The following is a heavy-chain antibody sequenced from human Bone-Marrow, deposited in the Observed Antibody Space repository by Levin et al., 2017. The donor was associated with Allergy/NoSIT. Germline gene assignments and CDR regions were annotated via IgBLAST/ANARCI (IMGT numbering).Heavy chain of an antibody. J-gene: IGHJ4*02. V-gene: IGHV3-9*01. CDR1: GFPFDGYA. Sequence: GGSLRLSCAASGFPFDGYAMHWVRQVPGEGLEWVSTISWNGDIIRYADSVKGRFTISRDNAKNSLYLQINSLRAEDTAFYYCAKRGERPGGDYFDSWGQGTLVTVSS. D-gene: IGHD1-26*01. CDR2: ISWNGDII. CDR3: AKRGERPGGDYFDS.